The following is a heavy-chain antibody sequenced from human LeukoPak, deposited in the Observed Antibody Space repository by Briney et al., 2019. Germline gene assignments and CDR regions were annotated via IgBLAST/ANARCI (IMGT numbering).Heavy chain of an antibody. CDR1: GFAFSSYS. V-gene: IGHV3-21*01. CDR3: ARQRAIVVVPAAKGAFDI. Sequence: PGGSLRLSCAASGFAFSSYSMNWVRQAPGKGLEWVSPISSSSSYIYYADSVKGRFTISRDNAKNSLYLQMNSLRAEDTAVYYCARQRAIVVVPAAKGAFDIWGQGTMVTVSS. CDR2: ISSSSSYI. J-gene: IGHJ3*02. D-gene: IGHD2-2*01.